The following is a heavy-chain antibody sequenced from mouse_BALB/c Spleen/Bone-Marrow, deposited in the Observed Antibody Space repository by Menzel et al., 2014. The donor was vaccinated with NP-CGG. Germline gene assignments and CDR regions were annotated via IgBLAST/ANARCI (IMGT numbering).Heavy chain of an antibody. CDR1: GYAFTNYL. CDR2: INPGSGGT. D-gene: IGHD2-14*01. J-gene: IGHJ4*01. Sequence: QAQLQQPGAELVRPGTSVKVSCKASGYAFTNYLIEWVRQRPGQGLERIVVINPGSGGTNYNEKFKGKATLTADKSSSTAYMQLSSLTSDDSAVYFCAREVRRNYAMDYWGQGTSGTVPS. V-gene: IGHV1-54*03. CDR3: AREVRRNYAMDY.